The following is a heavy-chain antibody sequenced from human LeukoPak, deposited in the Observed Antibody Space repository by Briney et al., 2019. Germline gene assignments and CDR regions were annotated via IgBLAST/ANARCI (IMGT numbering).Heavy chain of an antibody. J-gene: IGHJ1*01. D-gene: IGHD6-19*01. CDR1: GYTFTSYA. Sequence: ASVKVSCKASGYTFTSYAMHWVRQAPGQRLEWMGWINAGNGNTKYSQKFQGRVTITRDTSASTAYMELSSLRSEDTAVYYCARDRGPVYSGWHEYFQHWGQGTLVTVSS. CDR3: ARDRGPVYSGWHEYFQH. V-gene: IGHV1-3*01. CDR2: INAGNGNT.